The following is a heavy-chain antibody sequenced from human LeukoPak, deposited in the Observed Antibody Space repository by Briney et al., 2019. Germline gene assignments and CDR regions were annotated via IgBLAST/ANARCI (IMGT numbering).Heavy chain of an antibody. CDR3: ARDRHDAFDI. V-gene: IGHV3-53*01. Sequence: GGSLRLSCAASGFTVSSNYMSWVRQVPGKGLEWVSVIYSDGTTYYADSLKGRFTISRDNAKNSLYLQMNSLRAEDTAVYYCARDRHDAFDIWGQGTMVTVSS. CDR2: IYSDGTT. J-gene: IGHJ3*02. CDR1: GFTVSSNY.